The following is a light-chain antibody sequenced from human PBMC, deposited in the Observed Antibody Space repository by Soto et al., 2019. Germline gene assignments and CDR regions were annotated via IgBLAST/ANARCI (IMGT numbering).Light chain of an antibody. J-gene: IGKJ1*01. CDR2: AAS. V-gene: IGKV1-39*01. CDR1: QSISSY. Sequence: DIPMTQSPSSLSASVGDRVTITCRASQSISSYLNWYQQKPGKAPKLLIYAASSLQSGVPSRFSGSGSGTDLTLTISSLQPEDFATYYCQQSYSTTRTFGQGTKVEIK. CDR3: QQSYSTTRT.